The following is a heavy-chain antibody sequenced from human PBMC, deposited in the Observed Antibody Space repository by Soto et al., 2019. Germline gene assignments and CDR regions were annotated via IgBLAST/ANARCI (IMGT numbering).Heavy chain of an antibody. D-gene: IGHD6-6*01. V-gene: IGHV1-18*04. CDR1: GYTFTSYA. CDR3: ARDYPYSTSSVYDWFDP. CDR2: ISTSSHRA. Sequence: AASVKVSCKASGYTFTSYAISWVRQAPGQGLEWMGWISTSSHRANYAQKFQDRVTMTTDTSASTAYLELRSLRSDDTAVYYCARDYPYSTSSVYDWFDPLGQGTLVTVSS. J-gene: IGHJ5*02.